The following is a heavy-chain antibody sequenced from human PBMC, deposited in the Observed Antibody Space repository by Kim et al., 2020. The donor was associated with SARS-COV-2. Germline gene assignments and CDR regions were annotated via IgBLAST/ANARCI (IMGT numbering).Heavy chain of an antibody. Sequence: GGSLRLSCAVSGFTFSSYWMSWVRQAPGKGLEWVANIKQDGSEKYYVDSVKGRFTISRDNAKNSLYLQMNSLRAEDTAVYYCARDVRYDSSGYYDIFRDYWGQGTLVTVSS. CDR2: IKQDGSEK. V-gene: IGHV3-7*01. D-gene: IGHD3-22*01. CDR1: GFTFSSYW. CDR3: ARDVRYDSSGYYDIFRDY. J-gene: IGHJ4*02.